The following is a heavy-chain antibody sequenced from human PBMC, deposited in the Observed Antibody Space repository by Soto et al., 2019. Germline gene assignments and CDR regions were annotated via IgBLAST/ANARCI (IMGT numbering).Heavy chain of an antibody. Sequence: VRLQESGPGLVKPSETLSLTCTVSGGSISSYYWTWIRQPPGRGLEWIGDIYYSGNTNYNPSLKSRVTISVDTSRSQFSLELKSVTTADTAVYYCARALSYHDVLTGRGWVFYFDYWGQGALVTVSS. J-gene: IGHJ4*02. D-gene: IGHD3-9*01. CDR1: GGSISSYY. CDR3: ARALSYHDVLTGRGWVFYFDY. V-gene: IGHV4-59*01. CDR2: IYYSGNT.